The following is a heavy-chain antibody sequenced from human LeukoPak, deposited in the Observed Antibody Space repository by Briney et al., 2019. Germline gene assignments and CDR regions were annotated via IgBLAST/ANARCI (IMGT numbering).Heavy chain of an antibody. D-gene: IGHD2-2*01. CDR2: IRYDGSNK. CDR3: AREDSLGYCSSTSCYPYYYYYMDV. J-gene: IGHJ6*03. Sequence: GGSLRLSCAASGFTFSSYGMLWVRQAPGKGLEWVAFIRYDGSNKYYADSVKGRFTISRDNSKNTLYLQMNSLRAEDTAVYYCAREDSLGYCSSTSCYPYYYYYMDVWGKGTTVTVSS. CDR1: GFTFSSYG. V-gene: IGHV3-30*02.